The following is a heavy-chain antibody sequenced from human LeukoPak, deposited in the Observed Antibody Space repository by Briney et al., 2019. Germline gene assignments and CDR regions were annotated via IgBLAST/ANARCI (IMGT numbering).Heavy chain of an antibody. Sequence: PSETLSLTCTVSGGSITSYYWSWIRQSAGKGLEWIGRIYITGSTTYNPSLKSRVTMSLDTSKNQFSLKLSSVTAADTAVYYCARGALVVVISAFDIWGQGTMVTVSS. V-gene: IGHV4-4*07. J-gene: IGHJ3*02. CDR1: GGSITSYY. CDR3: ARGALVVVISAFDI. CDR2: IYITGST. D-gene: IGHD3-22*01.